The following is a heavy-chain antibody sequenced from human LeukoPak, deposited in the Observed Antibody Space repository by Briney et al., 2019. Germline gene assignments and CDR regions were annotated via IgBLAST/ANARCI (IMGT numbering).Heavy chain of an antibody. Sequence: SETLSLTCTVSGGSISSYYWSWIRQPPGEGLEWIGYIYYSGSTNYNPSLTSRVTISVDTSKNQFSLKLSSVTAAATAVYYCAGRGAPGSFAYWGREPRSPSPQ. V-gene: IGHV4-59*01. J-gene: IGHJ4*02. CDR1: GGSISSYY. CDR3: AGRGAPGSFAY. CDR2: IYYSGST. D-gene: IGHD1-26*01.